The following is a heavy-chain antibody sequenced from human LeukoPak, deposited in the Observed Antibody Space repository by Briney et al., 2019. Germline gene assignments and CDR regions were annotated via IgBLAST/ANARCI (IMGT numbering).Heavy chain of an antibody. CDR1: GGSFSGYY. V-gene: IGHV4-34*01. Sequence: PSETLSLTCAVYGGSFSGYYWSWIRQPPGKGLEWIGETNHSGSTNYNPSLKSRVTISVDTSKNQFSLKLSSVTAADTAVYYCARGYYDSRGDYWGQGTLVTVSS. J-gene: IGHJ4*02. CDR2: TNHSGST. CDR3: ARGYYDSRGDY. D-gene: IGHD3-22*01.